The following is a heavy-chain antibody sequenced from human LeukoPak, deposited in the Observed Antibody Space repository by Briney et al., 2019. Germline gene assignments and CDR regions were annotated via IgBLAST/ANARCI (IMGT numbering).Heavy chain of an antibody. J-gene: IGHJ4*02. CDR2: IYGRDDK. V-gene: IGHV2-5*01. Sequence: SGPTLVKPTETLTLTCTFSGFSLDSTAVGVGWVRQPPGKALEWLALIYGRDDKRYMPSLQNRLTITKDTSTNLVVLTIANVDPVDTATYYCARQGYGYVYFDFWGRGILVTVYS. CDR3: ARQGYGYVYFDF. D-gene: IGHD5-18*01. CDR1: GFSLDSTAVG.